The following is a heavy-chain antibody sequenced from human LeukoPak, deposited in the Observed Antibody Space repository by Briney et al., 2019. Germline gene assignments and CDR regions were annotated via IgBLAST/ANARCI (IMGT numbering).Heavy chain of an antibody. V-gene: IGHV3-21*01. CDR3: ARDRGRGYEVNFDS. D-gene: IGHD5-12*01. CDR1: GFTFSSYS. CDR2: ISSSSSYI. J-gene: IGHJ4*02. Sequence: PGGSLRLSCAASGFTFSSYSMNWVRQAPGKGLEWVSSISSSSSYIYYADSVKGRFTISRDNAKNSLYLQMNSLRAEDTAVYYWARDRGRGYEVNFDSWGKGPLVTVSS.